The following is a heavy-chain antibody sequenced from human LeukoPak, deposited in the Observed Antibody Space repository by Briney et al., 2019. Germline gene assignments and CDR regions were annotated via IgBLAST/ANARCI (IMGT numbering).Heavy chain of an antibody. V-gene: IGHV1-69*02. CDR2: IIPILGIA. Sequence: ASVKVSCKASGGTFSSYTISWVRQAPGQGLEWMRRIIPILGIANYAQKFQGRVTITADKSTSTAYMELSSLRSEDTAVYYCASGDSSGPIPYYYYGMDVWGQGTTVTVSS. D-gene: IGHD3-22*01. CDR1: GGTFSSYT. J-gene: IGHJ6*02. CDR3: ASGDSSGPIPYYYYGMDV.